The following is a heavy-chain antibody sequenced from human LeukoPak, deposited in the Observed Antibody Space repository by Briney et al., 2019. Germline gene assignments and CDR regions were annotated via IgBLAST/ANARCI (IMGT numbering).Heavy chain of an antibody. CDR1: GYTFTGYY. CDR2: INPNSGGT. J-gene: IGHJ4*02. V-gene: IGHV1-2*02. CDR3: AREESNRNDPGIPLPDY. D-gene: IGHD1-20*01. Sequence: ASVKVSCKASGYTFTGYYMHWVRQAPGQGLEWMGWINPNSGGTNYAQKFQGRVTMTRDTSISTAYMELSRLRSDDTAVYYCAREESNRNDPGIPLPDYWGQGTLVTVSS.